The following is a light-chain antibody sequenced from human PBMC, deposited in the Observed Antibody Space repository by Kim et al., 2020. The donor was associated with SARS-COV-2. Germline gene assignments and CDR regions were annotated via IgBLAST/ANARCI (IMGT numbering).Light chain of an antibody. J-gene: IGLJ2*01. V-gene: IGLV3-21*04. CDR3: QVWDSNSDHPV. CDR1: DIGSKS. Sequence: SYELTQPPSVSVALGQTATITCGGDDIGSKSVHWHQQRPGRAPLLVMYYDSDRPSGIPERFSGSNSGNTATLSISRVEAGDEADYYCQVWDSNSDHPVFGGGTQLTVL. CDR2: YDS.